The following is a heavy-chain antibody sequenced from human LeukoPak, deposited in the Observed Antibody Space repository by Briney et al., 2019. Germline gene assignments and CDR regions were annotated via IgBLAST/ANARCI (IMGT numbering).Heavy chain of an antibody. CDR1: GYTFNGYY. D-gene: IGHD2-8*01. CDR2: INPNSGGT. CDR3: ATWGCSNGVCYSYYMDV. V-gene: IGHV1-2*02. J-gene: IGHJ6*03. Sequence: ASVKVSCKASGYTFNGYYMHWVRQAPGQGLEWMGWINPNSGGTNYAQKFQGRVSMTRDTSISTAYMELSRLRSDDTAVYYCATWGCSNGVCYSYYMDVWGKGTTVTVSS.